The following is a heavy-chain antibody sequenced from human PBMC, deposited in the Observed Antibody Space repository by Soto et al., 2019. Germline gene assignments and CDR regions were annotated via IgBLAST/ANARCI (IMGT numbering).Heavy chain of an antibody. CDR2: FDPEDGET. CDR1: GYTLTELS. Sequence: QVQLVQSGAEVKKPGASVKVSCKVSGYTLTELSMHWVRQAPGKGLEWMGGFDPEDGETIYAQKFQGRVTMTEDTSTDTAYMELSSLRSEDTAVYYCATEGGSGSYQYYYYGMDVWGQGTTVTVSS. V-gene: IGHV1-24*01. D-gene: IGHD3-10*01. CDR3: ATEGGSGSYQYYYYGMDV. J-gene: IGHJ6*02.